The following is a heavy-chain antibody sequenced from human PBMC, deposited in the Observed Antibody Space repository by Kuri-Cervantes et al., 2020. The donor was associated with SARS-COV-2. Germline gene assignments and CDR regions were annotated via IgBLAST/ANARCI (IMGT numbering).Heavy chain of an antibody. CDR3: AKDGSITIFGVIPPDDAFDI. J-gene: IGHJ3*02. D-gene: IGHD3-3*01. CDR1: GFTFSSYS. Sequence: GGSLRLSCAASGFTFSSYSMNWVRQAPGKGLEWVSSISSSSSYTYYADSVKGRFTISRDNSKNTLYLQMNSLRAEDTAVYYCAKDGSITIFGVIPPDDAFDIWGQGTMVTVSS. CDR2: ISSSSSYT. V-gene: IGHV3-21*04.